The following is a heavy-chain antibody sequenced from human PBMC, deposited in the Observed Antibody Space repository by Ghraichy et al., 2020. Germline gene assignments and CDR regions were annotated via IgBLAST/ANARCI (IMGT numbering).Heavy chain of an antibody. CDR1: GDSLSGYY. V-gene: IGHV4-59*08. D-gene: IGHD1-1*01. CDR3: ARSGSRRPNWLH. J-gene: IGHJ1*01. CDR2: IYYSGIT. Sequence: SETLSLTCTVAGDSLSGYYWNWIRQPPGKGLEWIGYIYYSGITNYNPSLQSRVTISVDTSKNQFSLRLSSVTAADTAVYYCARSGSRRPNWLHWGQGTLVTVSS.